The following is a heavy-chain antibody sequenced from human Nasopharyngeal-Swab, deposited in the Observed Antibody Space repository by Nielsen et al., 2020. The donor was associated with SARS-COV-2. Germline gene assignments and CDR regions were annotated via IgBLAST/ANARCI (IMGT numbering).Heavy chain of an antibody. J-gene: IGHJ3*02. CDR2: ISSSGSTI. V-gene: IGHV3-11*01. CDR3: ASGGRRDDAFDI. CDR1: GFTFSDYY. Sequence: SCAASGFTFSDYYMSWIRQAPGKGLEWVSYISSSGSTIYYADSVKGRFTISRDNAKNSLYLQMNSLRAEDTAVYYCASGGRRDDAFDIWGQGTMVTVSS. D-gene: IGHD1-26*01.